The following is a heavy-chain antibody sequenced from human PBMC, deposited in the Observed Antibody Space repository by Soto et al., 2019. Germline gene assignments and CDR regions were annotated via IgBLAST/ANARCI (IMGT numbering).Heavy chain of an antibody. D-gene: IGHD5-12*01. CDR3: ARPTTASLYFDY. CDR1: GYSFTNYW. J-gene: IGHJ4*01. CDR2: IYPGDSDT. V-gene: IGHV5-51*01. Sequence: GESLKISCKVSGYSFTNYWIGWVRQMPGKGLEWMRTIYPGDSDTKYSQSFRGQVTISADNSISTAYLQWSSLKASDTAVYYCARPTTASLYFDYWGQGTLVTVSS.